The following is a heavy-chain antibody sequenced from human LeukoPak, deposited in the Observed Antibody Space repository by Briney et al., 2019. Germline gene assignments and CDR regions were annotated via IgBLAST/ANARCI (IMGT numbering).Heavy chain of an antibody. CDR3: ASASCSGSSCYSGYFDY. V-gene: IGHV3-NL1*01. CDR2: IYGGGST. J-gene: IGHJ4*02. Sequence: PGGSLRLSYAASGFTFSNYGMHCVRQAPGKGLEWVSVIYGGGSTYYADSVRDRFTISRDNSKNTLYLQMNSLRAEDTAVYYCASASCSGSSCYSGYFDYWGQGTLVTVSS. CDR1: GFTFSNYG. D-gene: IGHD2-15*01.